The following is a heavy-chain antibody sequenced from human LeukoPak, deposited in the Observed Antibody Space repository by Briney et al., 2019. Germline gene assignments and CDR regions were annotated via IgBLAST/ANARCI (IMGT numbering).Heavy chain of an antibody. D-gene: IGHD1-7*01. Sequence: SETLSLTCTVSGGSISSYYWSWIRQPAGKGLEWIGRIYTSGSTNYNPSLKSRVTMSVDTSKNQFSLKLSSVTAADTAVYYCARDLGITGTPDWFDPRGQGTLVTVSS. V-gene: IGHV4-4*07. CDR2: IYTSGST. CDR1: GGSISSYY. CDR3: ARDLGITGTPDWFDP. J-gene: IGHJ5*02.